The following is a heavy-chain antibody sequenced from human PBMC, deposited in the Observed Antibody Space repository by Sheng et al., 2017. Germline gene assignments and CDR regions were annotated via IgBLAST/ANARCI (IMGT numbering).Heavy chain of an antibody. V-gene: IGHV1-3*01. J-gene: IGHJ3*01. CDR3: ASESMSNAFGV. Sequence: QVQLVQSGAEVKKPGASVKVSCKASADTLSSYTLHWVRQAPGXSFEWMGWIHPGNGNTKYAQNFHDRVTITMDTSARTVYMALSSLTSEDTAMYFCASESMSNAFGVWGQGTLVTVSS. CDR2: IHPGNGNT. CDR1: ADTLSSYT.